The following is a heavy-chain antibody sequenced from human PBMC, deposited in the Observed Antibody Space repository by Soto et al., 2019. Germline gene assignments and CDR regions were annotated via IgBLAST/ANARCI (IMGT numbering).Heavy chain of an antibody. CDR2: ITPMFGAP. Sequence: QVQLVQSGAEVKKPGSSVKVSCTASGGPFSSYAINWVRQAPGQGLEWMGVITPMFGAPHYAQNFKGRITLTAGKATNPAHLEPSSLTSGDPAGYFFAGVVTGRWVDPWGQGTLVTVSS. J-gene: IGHJ5*02. CDR1: GGPFSSYA. V-gene: IGHV1-69*06. CDR3: AGVVTGRWVDP.